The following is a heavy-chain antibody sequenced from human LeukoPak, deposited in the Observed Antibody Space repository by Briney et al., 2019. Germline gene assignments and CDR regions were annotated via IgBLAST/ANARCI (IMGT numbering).Heavy chain of an antibody. J-gene: IGHJ4*02. CDR2: IYSDGNT. Sequence: PGGCLRLSCAASGFIVSNTYMSWIRQAPGKGLEWVSVIYSDGNTFYAESVKGRFTISRDISKNTVFLQMNSLRADDTAVYYCASASWNDWGQGTLVTVSS. CDR1: GFIVSNTY. CDR3: ASASWND. D-gene: IGHD1-1*01. V-gene: IGHV3-53*01.